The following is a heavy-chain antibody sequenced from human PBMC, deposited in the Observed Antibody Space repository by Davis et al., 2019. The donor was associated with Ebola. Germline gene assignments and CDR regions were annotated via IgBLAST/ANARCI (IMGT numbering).Heavy chain of an antibody. V-gene: IGHV1-69*13. CDR3: ASQTLGGSYFDY. J-gene: IGHJ4*02. CDR1: GYSFKNYA. CDR2: IIPIFGTA. D-gene: IGHD1-26*01. Sequence: SVKVSCKASGYSFKNYAISWVRQAPGQGLVWMAEIIPIFGTANYAQRFQGRVTITADESTSTAYMELSSLRSEDTAVYYCASQTLGGSYFDYWGQGTLVTVSS.